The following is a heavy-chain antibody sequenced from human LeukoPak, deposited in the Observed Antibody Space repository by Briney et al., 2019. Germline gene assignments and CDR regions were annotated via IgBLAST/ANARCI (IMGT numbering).Heavy chain of an antibody. J-gene: IGHJ4*02. V-gene: IGHV4-30-2*01. CDR3: ASLSYGLREDY. CDR2: ISQSGST. D-gene: IGHD3-10*01. Sequence: GLEWIGYISQSGSTYYNPSLKSRVTISADRSKNQFSLNLSSVTAADTAAYYWASLSYGLREDYWGQGTLVMVSS.